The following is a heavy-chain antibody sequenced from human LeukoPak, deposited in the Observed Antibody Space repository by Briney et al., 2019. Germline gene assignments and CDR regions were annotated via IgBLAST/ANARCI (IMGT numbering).Heavy chain of an antibody. Sequence: ASVRVSCKASGYTFTSYDINWVRQGPGEGVERMGWINTKRGNTAYAQTFKGRVTMNRNTSISTAYMYLSSLRSEVTAVYYCPSRQGGDHHYWGQGTLVTVSS. CDR1: GYTFTSYD. CDR3: PSRQGGDHHY. V-gene: IGHV1-8*01. J-gene: IGHJ4*02. CDR2: INTKRGNT. D-gene: IGHD3-16*01.